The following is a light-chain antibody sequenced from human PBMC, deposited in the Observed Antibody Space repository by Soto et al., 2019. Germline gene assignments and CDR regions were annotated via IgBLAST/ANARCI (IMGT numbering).Light chain of an antibody. CDR3: RSYTRSDDE. CDR1: SNDVGGYNY. CDR2: DVS. J-gene: IGLJ1*01. V-gene: IGLV2-14*01. Sequence: LTQPSSVSGSPDQSITICCTGTSNDVGGYNYVSWYQQHPGKAPKLMIYDVSNRPSGVSNRFSGSKSGNTASLTISGLQAEDKEDDNCRSYTRSDDEFGTGAKVTVL.